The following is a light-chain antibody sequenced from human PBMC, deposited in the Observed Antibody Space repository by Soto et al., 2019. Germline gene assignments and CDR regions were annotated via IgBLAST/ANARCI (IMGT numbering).Light chain of an antibody. CDR1: ENVSNNY. V-gene: IGKV3-20*01. Sequence: EVVLTQSPGTLSLSPGERATLSCRASENVSNNYLARYQQKPGQAPRLLIFGSSDRAAGIPDRFSGSGSGTDFTLTISRLEPEDFAVYYCQQYGSSPPYTFGQGTKLEIK. J-gene: IGKJ2*01. CDR2: GSS. CDR3: QQYGSSPPYT.